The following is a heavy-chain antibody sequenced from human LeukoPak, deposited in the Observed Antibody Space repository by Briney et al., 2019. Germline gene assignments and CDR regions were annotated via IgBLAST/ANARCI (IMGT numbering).Heavy chain of an antibody. D-gene: IGHD3-22*01. CDR2: INWNGGCT. CDR3: ARAPYYYDSSGGAFDI. CDR1: GFTFDDYG. V-gene: IGHV3-20*04. J-gene: IGHJ3*02. Sequence: GRSLRLSCAASGFTFDDYGMSWVRQAPGKGLEWVSGINWNGGCTGYADSVKGRFTISRDNAKNSLYLQMNSLRAEDTALYYCARAPYYYDSSGGAFDIWGQGTMVTVSS.